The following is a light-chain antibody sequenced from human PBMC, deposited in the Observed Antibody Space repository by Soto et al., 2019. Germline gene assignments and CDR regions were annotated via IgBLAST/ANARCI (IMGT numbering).Light chain of an antibody. Sequence: EIVMTQSPATLSVSPGERATLSCRASQSVAGNLAWYQQKPGQAPRLLIYGASTRATGIPARFSGSGSGTEFTLTLSSLQSEDFAVYYCQQYNDWPPIPFGQGTRLEIK. V-gene: IGKV3-15*01. J-gene: IGKJ5*01. CDR2: GAS. CDR3: QQYNDWPPIP. CDR1: QSVAGN.